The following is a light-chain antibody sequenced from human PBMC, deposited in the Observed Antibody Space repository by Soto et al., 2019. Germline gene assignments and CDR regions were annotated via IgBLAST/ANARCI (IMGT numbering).Light chain of an antibody. Sequence: EIMMTQSPANVSVFPGERATLSCRAGQSIDSDLAWYQQKPGHVPRLLIYGASTRATGVPARFSGSGSGTEFTITILSLQSVDFAVYYCQQSSHWRTFGPSTEVEIK. CDR3: QQSSHWRT. J-gene: IGKJ1*01. CDR2: GAS. V-gene: IGKV3-15*01. CDR1: QSIDSD.